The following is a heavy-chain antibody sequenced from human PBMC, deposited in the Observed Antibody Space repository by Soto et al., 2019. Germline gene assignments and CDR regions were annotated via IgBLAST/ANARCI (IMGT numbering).Heavy chain of an antibody. J-gene: IGHJ4*02. V-gene: IGHV3-23*01. D-gene: IGHD6-19*01. Sequence: GGSVRLSCTASGFTFSSYAMSWVRQAPGKGLEWVSTGSGGRTYYADSVKGRFTMSRDNSKNTLYLQMNSLRADDTAVYYCAKGPHSSGWHYFDYWGQGSLVTVSS. CDR1: GFTFSSYA. CDR3: AKGPHSSGWHYFDY. CDR2: GSGGRT.